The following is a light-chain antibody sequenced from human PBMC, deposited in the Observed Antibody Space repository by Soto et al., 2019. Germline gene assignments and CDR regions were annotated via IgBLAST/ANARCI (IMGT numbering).Light chain of an antibody. Sequence: AIQLTQSPSSLSASVGDRVTITCRASQGISSALAWYQQKPGKAPKLLIYDASSLESGVPSRFSGSGSGTDFTLTISSLQPEDSATYYCQQFNNYLTFGGGTKVEIK. J-gene: IGKJ4*01. CDR2: DAS. CDR3: QQFNNYLT. V-gene: IGKV1D-13*01. CDR1: QGISSA.